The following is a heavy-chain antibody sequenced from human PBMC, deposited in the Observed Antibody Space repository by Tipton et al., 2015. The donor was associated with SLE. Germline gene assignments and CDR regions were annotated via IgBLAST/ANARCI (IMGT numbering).Heavy chain of an antibody. Sequence: SLRLSCAASGFTVSTNYMSWVRQAPGKGLEWVSVISSEGSDKHYADSVKGRFTISRDNAKNSLYLQMNSLRAEDTAVYYCARDKGDYVWGSYRPDAFDIWGQGTMVTVSS. CDR1: GFTVSTNY. CDR3: ARDKGDYVWGSYRPDAFDI. CDR2: ISSEGSDK. V-gene: IGHV3-30*03. D-gene: IGHD3-16*02. J-gene: IGHJ3*02.